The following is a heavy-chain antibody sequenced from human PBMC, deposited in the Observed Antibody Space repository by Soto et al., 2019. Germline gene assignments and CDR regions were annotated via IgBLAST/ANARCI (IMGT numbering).Heavy chain of an antibody. CDR2: IIPIFGTA. CDR1: GGTFSSYA. Sequence: SVKVSCKASGGTFSSYAISWVRQAPGQGLEWMGGIIPIFGTANYAQKFQGRVTITADESTSTAYMELSSLRSEDTAVYYCARDPSQLRYFDWPLDYWGQGTLVTVSS. CDR3: ARDPSQLRYFDWPLDY. D-gene: IGHD3-9*01. V-gene: IGHV1-69*13. J-gene: IGHJ4*02.